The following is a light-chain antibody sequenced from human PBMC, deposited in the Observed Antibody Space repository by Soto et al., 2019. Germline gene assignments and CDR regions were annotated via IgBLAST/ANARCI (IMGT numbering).Light chain of an antibody. J-gene: IGLJ3*02. CDR3: VLYMGSGIWV. CDR1: SGSVSTSYY. V-gene: IGLV8-61*01. CDR2: NTK. Sequence: QTVVTQEPSFSVSPGGTVTLTCGLSSGSVSTSYYASWYQQAPGQAPRTLIYNTKTRSSGVPDRFSGSILGNKAALTITGAQADDESHYYCVLYMGSGIWVFGGGTKVTVL.